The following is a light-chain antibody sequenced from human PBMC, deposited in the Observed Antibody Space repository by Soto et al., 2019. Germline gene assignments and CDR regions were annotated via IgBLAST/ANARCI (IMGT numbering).Light chain of an antibody. CDR2: DAS. J-gene: IGKJ1*01. V-gene: IGKV3-20*01. CDR3: QQYGSSPRT. CDR1: QSVSSN. Sequence: EIVLTQSPATLSVSQGERATLSCRASQSVSSNLAWYQQKPGQAPRLLIYDASSRATGIPDRFGGSGSGTDFTLAISRLEPEDFAVYYCQQYGSSPRTFGQGTKVDIK.